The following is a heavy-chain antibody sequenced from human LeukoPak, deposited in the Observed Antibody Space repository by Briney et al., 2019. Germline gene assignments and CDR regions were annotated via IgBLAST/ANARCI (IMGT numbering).Heavy chain of an antibody. CDR1: GFTFSSYA. V-gene: IGHV3-30-3*01. CDR2: ISYDGSNK. J-gene: IGHJ5*02. Sequence: GGSLRLSCAASGFTFSSYAMHWVRQAPGKGLEWVAVISYDGSNKYYADSVKGRFTISRDNSKNTLYLQMNSLRAEDTAVYYCARVYGRDGYNYEPAWGQGTLVTVSS. CDR3: ARVYGRDGYNYEPA. D-gene: IGHD5-24*01.